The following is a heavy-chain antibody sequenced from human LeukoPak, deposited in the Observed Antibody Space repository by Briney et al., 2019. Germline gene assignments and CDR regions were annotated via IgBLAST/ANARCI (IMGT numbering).Heavy chain of an antibody. Sequence: GGSLRLSCAASGFTFSGFAMSWVRRTPGKGLEWVSGISGSGDNTLYAASVKGRFTISRDNSKNTLYLEMNSLRAEDTAIYYCVKMEGHPLPKYYMDVWGQGTTVTVSS. CDR2: ISGSGDNT. CDR1: GFTFSGFA. CDR3: VKMEGHPLPKYYMDV. D-gene: IGHD2/OR15-2a*01. J-gene: IGHJ6*01. V-gene: IGHV3-23*01.